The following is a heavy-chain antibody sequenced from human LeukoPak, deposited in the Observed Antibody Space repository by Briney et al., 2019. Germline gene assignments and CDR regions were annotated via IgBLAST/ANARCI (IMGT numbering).Heavy chain of an antibody. Sequence: GGSLRLSCAASGFTFSSYWMHWVRQAPGKGLVWVSRINSDGSSTSYADSVKGRFTISRDNAKNTLYLQMTSLRAEDTAVYYCARDGIAAADFYGMDVWGQGTTVTVSS. CDR3: ARDGIAAADFYGMDV. V-gene: IGHV3-74*01. CDR1: GFTFSSYW. CDR2: INSDGSST. J-gene: IGHJ6*02. D-gene: IGHD6-13*01.